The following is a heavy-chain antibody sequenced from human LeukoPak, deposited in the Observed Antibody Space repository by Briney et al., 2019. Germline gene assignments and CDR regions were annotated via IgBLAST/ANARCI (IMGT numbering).Heavy chain of an antibody. Sequence: TGGSLRLSCGASGFTFSSYWMHWVRQAPGKGLVWVSRIKSDGSRTDYADSVKGRFIISRDNAKNTLYLQMSSLRVEDTAVYYCARDSYYYDDRGSHYYGIDVWGHETTVTVSS. CDR2: IKSDGSRT. CDR1: GFTFSSYW. D-gene: IGHD3-22*01. J-gene: IGHJ6*02. CDR3: ARDSYYYDDRGSHYYGIDV. V-gene: IGHV3-74*01.